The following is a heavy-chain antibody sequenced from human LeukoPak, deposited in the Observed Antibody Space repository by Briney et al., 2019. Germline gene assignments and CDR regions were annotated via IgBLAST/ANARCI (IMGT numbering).Heavy chain of an antibody. Sequence: PGGSLRLSCAASGFTLSNYWMGWVRRAPGKGLEWVANINQDGSEKHYVDFLKGRFTISRDNANNSLYLQMNSLRAEDTAVYYCARGRGYYDSSGYMGYYYMDVWGKGTTVTISS. CDR3: ARGRGYYDSSGYMGYYYMDV. V-gene: IGHV3-7*01. D-gene: IGHD3-22*01. CDR1: GFTLSNYW. CDR2: INQDGSEK. J-gene: IGHJ6*03.